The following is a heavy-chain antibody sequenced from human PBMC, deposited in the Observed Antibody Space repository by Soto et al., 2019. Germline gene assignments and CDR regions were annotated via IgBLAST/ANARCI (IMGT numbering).Heavy chain of an antibody. V-gene: IGHV4-4*02. Sequence: QVPLQEAGPGLVKPSGTPSLTFPVSGGPFTSNNWWTWVRQPPGPGLEWIGEIYRTGSTNYNPSLKSRVTISLDKSENQFSLKVTSLTAADTAVYYCASRDPGTSVDYWGQGTLVTVSS. D-gene: IGHD1-7*01. CDR2: IYRTGST. CDR3: ASRDPGTSVDY. CDR1: GGPFTSNNW. J-gene: IGHJ4*02.